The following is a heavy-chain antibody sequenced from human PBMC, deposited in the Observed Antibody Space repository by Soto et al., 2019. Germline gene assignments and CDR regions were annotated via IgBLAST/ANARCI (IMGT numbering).Heavy chain of an antibody. D-gene: IGHD5-18*01. CDR2: VYYTGSS. CDR1: GDSVSRGRSY. Sequence: AETLSLTCTVSGDSVSRGRSYWTWIRQPPGKGLEWIGNVYYTGSSHYNPSHKSRVTISIDMIKNQFSLKLNSASAADTAVYFCARYGKVDTDMGGYYYYDMDVWGQGTTVTVSS. CDR3: ARYGKVDTDMGGYYYYDMDV. V-gene: IGHV4-61*01. J-gene: IGHJ6*02.